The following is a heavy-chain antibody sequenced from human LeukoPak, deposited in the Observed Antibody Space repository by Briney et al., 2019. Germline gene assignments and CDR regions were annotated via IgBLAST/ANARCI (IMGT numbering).Heavy chain of an antibody. CDR3: ASRYHNSGWYTDY. CDR1: GFTFSSYA. V-gene: IGHV3-30*04. Sequence: PGGSLRLSCAASGFTFSSYAMHWVRQAPGKGLEWVAVISYDGSNKYYADSVKGRFTISRDNSKNTLYLQMNSLRAEDTAVYYCASRYHNSGWYTDYWGQGTLVTVSS. D-gene: IGHD6-19*01. J-gene: IGHJ4*02. CDR2: ISYDGSNK.